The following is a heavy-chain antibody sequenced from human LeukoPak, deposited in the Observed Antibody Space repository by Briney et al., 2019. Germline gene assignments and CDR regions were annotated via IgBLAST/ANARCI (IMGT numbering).Heavy chain of an antibody. D-gene: IGHD3-10*01. J-gene: IGHJ4*02. CDR3: AKARYGSVRYFDY. CDR1: GFTFSSYG. Sequence: GGSLRLSCAASGFTFSSYGMHWVRQAPGKGLEWVAVISYDGSNKYYADSVKGRFTISRDNSKNTLYLQMNSLRAEDTAVYYCAKARYGSVRYFDYWGQGTLVTVSS. V-gene: IGHV3-30*18. CDR2: ISYDGSNK.